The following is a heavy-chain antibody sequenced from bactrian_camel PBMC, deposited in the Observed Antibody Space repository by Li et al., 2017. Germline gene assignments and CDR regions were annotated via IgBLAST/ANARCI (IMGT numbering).Heavy chain of an antibody. V-gene: IGHV3S9*01. CDR2: LHSDGTA. CDR3: AADETCVRWYLPAGSADFGA. D-gene: IGHD2*01. Sequence: HVQLVESGGGSVQAGGSLRLSCAASGDTTLCMGWVRQVPGKEREGIARLHSDGTAQYADSVKGRFTIFKDDAKNTLFLEMNSLEPEDTAMYYCAADETCVRWYLPAGSADFGAWGQGTQVTVS. CDR1: GDTTLC. J-gene: IGHJ6*01.